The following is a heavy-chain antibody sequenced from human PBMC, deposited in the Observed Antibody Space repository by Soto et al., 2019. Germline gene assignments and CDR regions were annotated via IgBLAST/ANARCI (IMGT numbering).Heavy chain of an antibody. J-gene: IGHJ6*02. CDR1: GFTFSSYG. CDR3: AKAKTQYYDFWSGPHYGMDV. V-gene: IGHV3-30*18. Sequence: GSLRLSCAASGFTFSSYGMHWVRQAPGKGLEWVAVISYDGSNKYYADSVKGRFTISRDNSKNTLYLQMNSLRAEDTAVYYCAKAKTQYYDFWSGPHYGMDVWGQGTTVTVSS. CDR2: ISYDGSNK. D-gene: IGHD3-3*01.